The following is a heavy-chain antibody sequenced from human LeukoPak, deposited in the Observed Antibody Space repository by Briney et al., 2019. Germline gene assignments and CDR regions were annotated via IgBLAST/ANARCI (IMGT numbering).Heavy chain of an antibody. CDR1: GGSISSGDYY. CDR3: ASGYSYGYGWDYFDY. V-gene: IGHV4-30-4*08. Sequence: SETLSLTCTVSGGSISSGDYYWGWIRQPPGKGLEWIGYIYYSGSTYYNPSLKSRVTISVDTSKNQFSLKLSSVTAADTAVYYCASGYSYGYGWDYFDYWGQGTLVTVSS. D-gene: IGHD5-18*01. J-gene: IGHJ4*02. CDR2: IYYSGST.